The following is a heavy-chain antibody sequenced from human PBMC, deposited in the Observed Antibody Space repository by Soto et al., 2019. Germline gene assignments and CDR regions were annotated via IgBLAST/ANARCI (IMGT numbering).Heavy chain of an antibody. Sequence: QVQLQESGPGLVKPSQTLSLTCTVSGGSISSGGYYCSWIRQHPGRGLEWIGYIYYSGSTYYNPSLKRRVTISVDTSKNQFSLKLSSVTAADTAVYYCARVCGGDCHNVMDVWGQGTTVTVSS. J-gene: IGHJ6*02. CDR1: GGSISSGGYY. V-gene: IGHV4-31*03. D-gene: IGHD2-21*02. CDR2: IYYSGST. CDR3: ARVCGGDCHNVMDV.